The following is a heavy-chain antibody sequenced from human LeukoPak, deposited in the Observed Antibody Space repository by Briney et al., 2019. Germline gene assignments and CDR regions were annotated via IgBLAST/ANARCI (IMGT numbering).Heavy chain of an antibody. D-gene: IGHD3-16*01. Sequence: SETLSLTCTVSGGSINSGSYYWSWIRQPAGKGLEWMGHFYTSGHTSYNPSLKSRVTISVDTSKNQFSLKLSSVTAADTAVYYCARDGPRGPKKWFDPWGQGTLVTVSS. CDR3: ARDGPRGPKKWFDP. J-gene: IGHJ5*02. CDR2: FYTSGHT. V-gene: IGHV4-61*09. CDR1: GGSINSGSYY.